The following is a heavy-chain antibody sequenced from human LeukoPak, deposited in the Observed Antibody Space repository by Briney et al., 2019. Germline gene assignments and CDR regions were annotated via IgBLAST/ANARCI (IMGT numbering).Heavy chain of an antibody. CDR2: ISYDGSNK. Sequence: AGSLRLSCAASGFTFSSYGMHWVRQAPGKGLEWVAVISYDGSNKYYADSVKGRFTISRDNSKNTLYLQMNSLRAEDTAVYYCAKHTGGWYYYGMDVWGKGTTVTVSS. D-gene: IGHD3-10*01. CDR1: GFTFSSYG. V-gene: IGHV3-30*18. J-gene: IGHJ6*04. CDR3: AKHTGGWYYYGMDV.